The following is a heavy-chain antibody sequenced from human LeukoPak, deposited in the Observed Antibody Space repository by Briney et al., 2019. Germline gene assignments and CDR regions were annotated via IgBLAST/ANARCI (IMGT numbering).Heavy chain of an antibody. Sequence: GGSLRLSCAASGFTFDDHGMSWVRQVPGKGLEYVSGINWNGGSRGSADSVKGRFTISRDNAKNSLYLQMNSLRAEDTAVYYCARAVVRFAVDYWGQGTLVTVPS. CDR3: ARAVVRFAVDY. D-gene: IGHD3-10*01. CDR2: INWNGGSR. V-gene: IGHV3-20*04. CDR1: GFTFDDHG. J-gene: IGHJ4*02.